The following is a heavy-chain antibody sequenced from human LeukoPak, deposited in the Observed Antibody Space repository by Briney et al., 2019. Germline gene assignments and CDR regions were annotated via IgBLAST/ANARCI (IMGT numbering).Heavy chain of an antibody. D-gene: IGHD3-22*01. J-gene: IGHJ1*01. V-gene: IGHV1-2*02. CDR3: AREGTYNHYYDSSGQWGYFQH. CDR1: GYTFTGYY. CDR2: INPNSGGT. Sequence: ASVKVSCKASGYTFTGYYMHWVRQAPGQGLEWMGWINPNSGGTNYAQKFQGRVTMTRDTSISTAYMELSSLRSEDTAVYYCAREGTYNHYYDSSGQWGYFQHWGQGTLVTVSS.